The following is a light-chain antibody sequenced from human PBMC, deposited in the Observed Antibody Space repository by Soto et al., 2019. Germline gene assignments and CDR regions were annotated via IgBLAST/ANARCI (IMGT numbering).Light chain of an antibody. CDR1: QSISSW. CDR3: QQFTSYSHT. Sequence: DIQMTQSPSTLSASVGDRVTITCRASQSISSWLAWYQQKPGKAPKLLIYDASSLQSGVPSRFSGSGSGTEFTLTISSLQPDDFATYYCQQFTSYSHTFGQGTKVEIK. CDR2: DAS. J-gene: IGKJ2*01. V-gene: IGKV1-5*01.